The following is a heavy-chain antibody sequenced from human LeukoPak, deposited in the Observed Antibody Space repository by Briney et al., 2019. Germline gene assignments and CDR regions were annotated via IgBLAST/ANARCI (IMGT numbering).Heavy chain of an antibody. D-gene: IGHD6-13*01. CDR3: ARGSPTDPAADFSD. V-gene: IGHV4-59*01. CDR2: IYYSGST. CDR1: GGSISSYY. Sequence: SETLSLTCTVSGGSISSYYWSWIRQPPGKGLEWIGYIYYSGSTNYNPSLKSRVTISVDTSKNQFSLKLSSVAAADTAVYYCARGSPTDPAADFSDWGQGTLVTVSS. J-gene: IGHJ4*02.